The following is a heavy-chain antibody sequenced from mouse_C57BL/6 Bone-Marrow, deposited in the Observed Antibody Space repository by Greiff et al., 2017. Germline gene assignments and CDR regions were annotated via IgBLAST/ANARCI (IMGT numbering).Heavy chain of an antibody. Sequence: DVKLVESEGGLVQPGSSMKLSCTASGFTFSDYYMAWVRQVPEKGLEWVANINYDGSSTYYLDSLKSRFIISRDNAKNILYLQMSSLKSEDTATYYCAREKTTVALDYWGQGTTLTVSS. J-gene: IGHJ2*01. CDR2: INYDGSST. D-gene: IGHD1-1*01. CDR3: AREKTTVALDY. V-gene: IGHV5-16*01. CDR1: GFTFSDYY.